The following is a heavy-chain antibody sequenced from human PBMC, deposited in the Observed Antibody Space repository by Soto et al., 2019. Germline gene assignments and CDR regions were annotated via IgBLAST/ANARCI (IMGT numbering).Heavy chain of an antibody. CDR1: GFTFSSYW. CDR2: INSDGSST. J-gene: IGHJ6*02. Sequence: GSLRLSCAASGFTFSSYWMHWVRQAPGKGLVWVSRINSDGSSTSYADSVKGRFTISRDNAKNTLYLQMNSLRAEDTAVYYCARVKAVAGRGYYYYYGMDVWGQGTTVTVSS. V-gene: IGHV3-74*01. CDR3: ARVKAVAGRGYYYYYGMDV. D-gene: IGHD6-19*01.